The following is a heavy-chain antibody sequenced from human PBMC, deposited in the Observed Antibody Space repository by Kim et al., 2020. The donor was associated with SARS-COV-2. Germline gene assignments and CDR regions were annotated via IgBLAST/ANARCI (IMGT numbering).Heavy chain of an antibody. Sequence: GGSLRLSCAASGFAFDDYAMHWVRQAPGKGLEWVSSISWNSGSIDYEDSVRGRFTISRENANNSLYLQMNSPRAEDTALCYCANGSASWYPSDLNWFDPWGQGTLVAVSS. J-gene: IGHJ5*02. CDR2: ISWNSGSI. D-gene: IGHD6-13*01. CDR3: ANGSASWYPSDLNWFDP. V-gene: IGHV3-9*01. CDR1: GFAFDDYA.